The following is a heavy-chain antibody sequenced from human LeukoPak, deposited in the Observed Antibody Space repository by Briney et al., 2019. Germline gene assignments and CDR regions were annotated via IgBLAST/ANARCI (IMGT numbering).Heavy chain of an antibody. V-gene: IGHV3-30*02. CDR1: GFTFSDYG. CDR3: AKEGVGATVDDPYYIDV. J-gene: IGHJ6*03. Sequence: PGGSLRLSCSVSGFTFSDYGMHWVRQAPGKGLEWVALIRKDGSNRHYADSVKGRFTISRDNAKNTDYLQMNSLTTEDTALYYCAKEGVGATVDDPYYIDVWVKGTTVIVSS. D-gene: IGHD1-26*01. CDR2: IRKDGSNR.